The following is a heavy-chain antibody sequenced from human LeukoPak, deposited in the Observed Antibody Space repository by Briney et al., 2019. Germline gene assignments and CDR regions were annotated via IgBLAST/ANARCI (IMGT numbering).Heavy chain of an antibody. J-gene: IGHJ2*01. CDR1: GFTFDDYA. D-gene: IGHD4-17*01. Sequence: GGSLRLSCAASGFTFDDYAMHWVRQAPGKGLEWVSGISWNSGSIGYADSVKGRFTISRDNAKNSLYLQMNSLRAEDTALYYCAKDPGGHYGDYWYFDLWGRGTLVTVSS. V-gene: IGHV3-9*01. CDR2: ISWNSGSI. CDR3: AKDPGGHYGDYWYFDL.